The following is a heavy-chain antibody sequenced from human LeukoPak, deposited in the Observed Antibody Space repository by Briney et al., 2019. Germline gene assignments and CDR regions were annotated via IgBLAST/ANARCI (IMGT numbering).Heavy chain of an antibody. V-gene: IGHV3-74*01. D-gene: IGHD3-22*01. J-gene: IGHJ4*02. CDR1: GFTFRNSG. CDR3: ARDLHYYDSSEPAGY. Sequence: GGSLRLSCAASGFTFRNSGMSWVRQAPGKGLEWVSRIFIDGSGTSYADSVKGRFTISRDNAKNTLYLQMNSLRAEDTAVYYCARDLHYYDSSEPAGYWGQGTLVTVSS. CDR2: IFIDGSGT.